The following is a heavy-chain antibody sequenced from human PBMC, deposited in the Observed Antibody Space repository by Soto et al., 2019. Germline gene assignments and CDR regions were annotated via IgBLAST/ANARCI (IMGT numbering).Heavy chain of an antibody. CDR1: GYTFTSYA. D-gene: IGHD3-3*01. Sequence: QVQLVQSGAEEKKPGASVKVSCKASGYTFTSYAMHWVRQAPGQRLEWMGWINAGNGNTKYSQKFQGRVTITRDTSASSGYRERSSLRPEDTAVYYGALGYGVPRAYGFDPWGQGTLVIVSS. CDR2: INAGNGNT. V-gene: IGHV1-3*05. CDR3: ALGYGVPRAYGFDP. J-gene: IGHJ5*02.